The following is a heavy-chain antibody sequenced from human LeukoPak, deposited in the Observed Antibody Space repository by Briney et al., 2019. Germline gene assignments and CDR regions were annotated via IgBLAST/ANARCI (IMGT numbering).Heavy chain of an antibody. J-gene: IGHJ4*02. Sequence: SETLSLTCAVSGGSISSSNWWSWVRQPPGKGLEWIGEIYHSGSTNYNPSLKSRVTISVDKSKNQFSLKLSSVTAADTAVYYCASSGGYDILTGYCVDYWGQGTLVTV. D-gene: IGHD3-9*01. V-gene: IGHV4-4*02. CDR3: ASSGGYDILTGYCVDY. CDR2: IYHSGST. CDR1: GGSISSSNW.